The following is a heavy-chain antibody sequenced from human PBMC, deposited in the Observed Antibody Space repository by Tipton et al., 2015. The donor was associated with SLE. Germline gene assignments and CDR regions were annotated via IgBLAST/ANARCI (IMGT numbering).Heavy chain of an antibody. CDR2: ISYSGST. Sequence: TLSLTCTVPGGSISSSSYYWGWIRQPPGKGLEWIGSISYSGSTYYNPSLKSRVTISVDTSKNQFSLKLSSVTAADTAVYYCARDPQGVYYFDYWGQGTLVTVSS. V-gene: IGHV4-39*07. CDR3: ARDPQGVYYFDY. J-gene: IGHJ4*02. CDR1: GGSISSSSYY.